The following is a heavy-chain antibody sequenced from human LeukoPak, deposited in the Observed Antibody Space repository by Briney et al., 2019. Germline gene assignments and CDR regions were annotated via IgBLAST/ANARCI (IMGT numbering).Heavy chain of an antibody. CDR2: ISPSGDIT. Sequence: GGSLRLSCAASGFTFSNHGMNWVRQAPGKGLEWVSGISPSGDITYYADSVKGRFTISRDNSKNTLYLEVISLRAEDTAVYYCAKVFARSYYYDSSGYSYWGQGTLVTVSS. CDR3: AKVFARSYYYDSSGYSY. CDR1: GFTFSNHG. J-gene: IGHJ4*02. V-gene: IGHV3-23*01. D-gene: IGHD3-22*01.